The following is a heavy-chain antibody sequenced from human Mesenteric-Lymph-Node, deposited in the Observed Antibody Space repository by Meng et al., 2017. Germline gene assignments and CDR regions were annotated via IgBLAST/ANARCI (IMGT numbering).Heavy chain of an antibody. CDR2: VYHNGVT. J-gene: IGHJ4*02. CDR1: GGSLVGYY. Sequence: QVQLKQWGAEVLKPSETLSLTCAVYGGSLVGYYWCWFRQPPGKGLGWMGEVYHNGVTKYSPSLRSRVVISIDTSKNQFSLNLRSVSAADTAMYYCARGGATPMIIKYWGPGTLVTVSS. CDR3: ARGGATPMIIKY. V-gene: IGHV4-34*02. D-gene: IGHD3-10*01.